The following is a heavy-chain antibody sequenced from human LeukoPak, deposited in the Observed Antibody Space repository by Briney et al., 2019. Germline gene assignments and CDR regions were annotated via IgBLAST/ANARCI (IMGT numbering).Heavy chain of an antibody. CDR2: MNPNSGDT. CDR1: GYTLTDYY. CDR3: ARVRRYYYGMDV. J-gene: IGHJ6*02. V-gene: IGHV1-2*02. Sequence: GASVKASCKASGYTLTDYYIHWVRQAPGQGLEWMGWMNPNSGDTNSAQSFQGRVTMTRETSISTAYMELSRLRFDDTAVYYCARVRRYYYGMDVWGQGTTVTVSS.